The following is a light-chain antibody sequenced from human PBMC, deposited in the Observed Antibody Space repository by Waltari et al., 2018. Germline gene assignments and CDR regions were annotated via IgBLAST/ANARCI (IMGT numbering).Light chain of an antibody. CDR3: CSYAGRRILGVV. J-gene: IGLJ2*01. CDR1: SSDIGAYNL. Sequence: QSALTQPASVSGSPGQSITISCTGTSSDIGAYNLVSWYQQRPCKAPKLMIYEVTKWPSGVSNLFSGSKSGNTASLTISGLQAEDEADYYCCSYAGRRILGVVFGGGTKLTVL. V-gene: IGLV2-23*02. CDR2: EVT.